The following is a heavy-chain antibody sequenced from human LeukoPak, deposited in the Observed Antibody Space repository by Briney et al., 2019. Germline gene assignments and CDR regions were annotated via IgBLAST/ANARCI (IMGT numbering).Heavy chain of an antibody. CDR2: IYYSGST. Sequence: SETLSLTCTVSGGSVSSGSYYWSWIRQPPGKGLEWIGYIYYSGSTNYNPSLKSRVTISVDTSKNQFSLKLSPVTAADTAVYYCARDGGYSSGWYEETWGQGTLVTVSS. D-gene: IGHD6-19*01. CDR3: ARDGGYSSGWYEET. J-gene: IGHJ4*02. V-gene: IGHV4-61*01. CDR1: GGSVSSGSYY.